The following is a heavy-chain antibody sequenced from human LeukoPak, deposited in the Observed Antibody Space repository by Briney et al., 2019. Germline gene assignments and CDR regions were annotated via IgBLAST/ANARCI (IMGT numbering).Heavy chain of an antibody. J-gene: IGHJ4*02. V-gene: IGHV4-59*01. CDR3: AGSEVCSSTSCYAPDY. CDR2: VYYSGSTNYNT. Sequence: SETLSLTCTVSGGSISSYYWSWIRQPPGKGLEWIGYVYYSGSTNYNTNYNPSLKSRVTISVDTSKNQFSLKLSSVTAADTAVYYCAGSEVCSSTSCYAPDYWGQGTLVTVSS. D-gene: IGHD2-2*01. CDR1: GGSISSYY.